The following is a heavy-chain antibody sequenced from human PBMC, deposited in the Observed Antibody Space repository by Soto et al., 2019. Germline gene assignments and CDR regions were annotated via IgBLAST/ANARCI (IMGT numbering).Heavy chain of an antibody. V-gene: IGHV3-48*02. Sequence: GGSLRLSCAASGFTFSSYSMNWVRQAPGKGLECVSYISSSSSTIYYADSVKGRFTISRDNAKNSLYLQMNSLRDEDTAVYYCARSRSRITMVRGVDYYYYGMDVWGQGTTVTVSS. CDR1: GFTFSSYS. J-gene: IGHJ6*02. CDR2: ISSSSSTI. D-gene: IGHD3-10*01. CDR3: ARSRSRITMVRGVDYYYYGMDV.